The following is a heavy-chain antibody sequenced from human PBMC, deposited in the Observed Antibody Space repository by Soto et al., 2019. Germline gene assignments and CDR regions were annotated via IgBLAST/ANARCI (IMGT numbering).Heavy chain of an antibody. CDR2: ISGSSSNT. D-gene: IGHD4-17*01. CDR1: GFTFSNYA. Sequence: EVQLVESGGGLVQPGGSLRLSCAASGFTFSNYAMSWVRQAPGKGLEWVSAISGSSSNTYYADPVKGRFTISRDNAKNKLYQQKNSRRAEDTAVYYCSRGVTTGTKFTDYWGQGTLVTVSS. CDR3: SRGVTTGTKFTDY. J-gene: IGHJ4*02. V-gene: IGHV3-23*04.